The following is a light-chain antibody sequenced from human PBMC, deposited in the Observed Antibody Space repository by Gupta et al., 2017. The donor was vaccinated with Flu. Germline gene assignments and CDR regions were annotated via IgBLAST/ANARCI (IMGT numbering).Light chain of an antibody. V-gene: IGKV3-20*01. CDR1: QSVSSSY. Sequence: EIVLTQSPGTLSLSPGERATLSCRASQSVSSSYLAWYQQKPGQAPRLLIYGASSRATGIPDRFSGSGSGTDFTLTISRLEPEEFAVYYCQQYGSSQGGIPTFGQGTKVEIK. CDR2: GAS. J-gene: IGKJ1*01. CDR3: QQYGSSQGGIPT.